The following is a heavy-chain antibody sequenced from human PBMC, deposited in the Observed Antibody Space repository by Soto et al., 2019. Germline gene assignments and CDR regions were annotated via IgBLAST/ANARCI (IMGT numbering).Heavy chain of an antibody. J-gene: IGHJ4*02. CDR3: ASRNMLGDFDY. V-gene: IGHV3-30-3*01. Sequence: QVQLVESGGGVVQPGRSLTLSCAVSGFTFTKYAMQWARQAPGKGLEWVAIISYDGSSKDSDSVKGRFTISRDNSKNTHSLQMNSLRPEDTAVYYCASRNMLGDFDYWGQGTLVTVSS. CDR1: GFTFTKYA. D-gene: IGHD3-16*01. CDR2: ISYDGSSK.